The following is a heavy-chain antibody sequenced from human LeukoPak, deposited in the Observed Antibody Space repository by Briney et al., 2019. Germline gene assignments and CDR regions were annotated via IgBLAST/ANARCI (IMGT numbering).Heavy chain of an antibody. CDR2: IYYTGST. V-gene: IGHV4-59*01. CDR3: ARPYSSGWRGAFDV. J-gene: IGHJ3*01. D-gene: IGHD6-25*01. Sequence: PSQTLSLTRTVSGGSISSYYWSWIRQPPGKGLEWIGNIYYTGSTNYNPSLKSRVTISVDTSKNQFSLRLSSVTAADTAVYYCARPYSSGWRGAFDVWGQGTMVTVSS. CDR1: GGSISSYY.